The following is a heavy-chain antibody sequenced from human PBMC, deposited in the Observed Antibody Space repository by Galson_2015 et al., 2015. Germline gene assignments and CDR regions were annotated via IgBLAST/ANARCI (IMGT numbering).Heavy chain of an antibody. J-gene: IGHJ4*02. V-gene: IGHV3-48*03. CDR3: AITNWIYVY. Sequence: SLRLSCAPSGFTFSSYEFHWVRQAPGKGLEWISYITTSGSVIKYADSVKGRFTLSRDNARSSLYLRMNSLTAEDTAVYYCAITNWIYVYWGQGTLVTVSS. CDR1: GFTFSSYE. CDR2: ITTSGSVI. D-gene: IGHD1-20*01.